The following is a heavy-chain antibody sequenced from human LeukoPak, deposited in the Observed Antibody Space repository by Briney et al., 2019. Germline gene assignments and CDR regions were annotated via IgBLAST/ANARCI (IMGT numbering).Heavy chain of an antibody. CDR2: IYSSGST. Sequence: SETLSLTCTVSGGSISRYYWSWLRQLAGKRLERIGRIYSSGSTTYNPSLTRRVTMSVDTSKNQFSLKLSSRTAADTAVYYCARDRYSGYDNAFDIWGQGTMVTVSS. D-gene: IGHD5-12*01. V-gene: IGHV4-4*07. J-gene: IGHJ3*02. CDR3: ARDRYSGYDNAFDI. CDR1: GGSISRYY.